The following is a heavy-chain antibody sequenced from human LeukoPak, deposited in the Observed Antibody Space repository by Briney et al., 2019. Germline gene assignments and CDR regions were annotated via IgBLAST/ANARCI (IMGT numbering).Heavy chain of an antibody. CDR3: VRDLELVYYDSSAYEY. CDR1: GFTFSAYW. D-gene: IGHD3-22*01. Sequence: GGSLRLSCAASGFTFSAYWMHWVRQVPGKGLEWVSRINNDGSSTTYADSVKGRFTISRDNAKTTLFLQMNSLRVEDTAVYYCVRDLELVYYDSSAYEYWGQGNLVTVSS. V-gene: IGHV3-74*01. CDR2: INNDGSST. J-gene: IGHJ4*02.